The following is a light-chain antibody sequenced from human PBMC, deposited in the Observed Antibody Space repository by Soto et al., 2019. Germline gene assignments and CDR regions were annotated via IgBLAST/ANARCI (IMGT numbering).Light chain of an antibody. CDR2: GAS. V-gene: IGKV3-20*01. Sequence: EIVLTQSPGTLSLSPGEKATISCWASQSVRGSSLAWYQQKPGLAPRLLIYGASTRATGILDRFSGSGSGTDFTLTINRLEPEDFAVYYCQQYGSSPRTFGQGTKVDIK. CDR3: QQYGSSPRT. J-gene: IGKJ1*01. CDR1: QSVRGSS.